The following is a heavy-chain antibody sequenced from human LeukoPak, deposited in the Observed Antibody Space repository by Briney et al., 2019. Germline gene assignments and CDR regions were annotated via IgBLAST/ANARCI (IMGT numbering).Heavy chain of an antibody. Sequence: GGSLRVSSAAPGYTSRSPWMYWVHDALRKRLVWVSRINSDGSNTSYPDSVKGRFTISRHNVKNTLYLQLNSLRAEDTAVYYCARGQHPDVWGQGTTVTVSS. J-gene: IGHJ6*02. CDR1: GYTSRSPW. V-gene: IGHV3-74*01. CDR2: INSDGSNT. D-gene: IGHD6-13*01. CDR3: ARGQHPDV.